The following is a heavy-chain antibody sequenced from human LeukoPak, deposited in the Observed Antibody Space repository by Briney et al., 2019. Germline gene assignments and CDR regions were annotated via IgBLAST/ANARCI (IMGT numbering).Heavy chain of an antibody. V-gene: IGHV3-23*01. CDR1: GFTFSNYA. CDR2: ITGSGFST. J-gene: IGHJ5*02. Sequence: PGGSLRLSCAASGFTFSNYAMTWVRQAPGKGLEWVSTITGSGFSTYYADSVKGRFTISRDNSKNMLYLQMNSLTAEDTAVYYCAKDHDSSGYYYQNWFDPWGQGTLVTVSS. CDR3: AKDHDSSGYYYQNWFDP. D-gene: IGHD3-22*01.